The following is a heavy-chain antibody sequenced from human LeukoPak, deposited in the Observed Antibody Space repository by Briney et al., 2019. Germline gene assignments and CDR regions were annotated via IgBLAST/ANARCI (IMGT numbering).Heavy chain of an antibody. D-gene: IGHD1-7*01. CDR2: ISTNGGST. CDR1: GFTFSRYA. J-gene: IGHJ4*02. CDR3: AKDREGTTFDN. V-gene: IGHV3-64*01. Sequence: GGSLRLSCAASGFTFSRYALHWVRQAPGKGLEYVSSISTNGGSTYYANSVKGRFTISRDNSKNTVYLQMNSLRAEDTAVYYCAKDREGTTFDNWGQGTLVTVSS.